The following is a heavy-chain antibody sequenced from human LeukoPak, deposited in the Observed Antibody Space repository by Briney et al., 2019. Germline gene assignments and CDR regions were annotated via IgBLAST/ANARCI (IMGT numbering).Heavy chain of an antibody. CDR2: ITSSSSYV. CDR3: ARCGGGNPRWFDP. D-gene: IGHD4-23*01. V-gene: IGHV3-21*01. CDR1: GFTFSSYW. Sequence: GSLRLSCAASGFTFSSYWMNWVRQAPGKGLEWVSSITSSSSYVYYSDSVKGRFTISRDNAKNSMYLQMNSLRAEDTAVYYCARCGGGNPRWFDPWGQGTLVTVSS. J-gene: IGHJ5*02.